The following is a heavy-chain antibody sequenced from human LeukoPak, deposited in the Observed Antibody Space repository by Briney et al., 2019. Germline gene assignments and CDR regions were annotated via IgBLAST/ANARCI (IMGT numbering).Heavy chain of an antibody. D-gene: IGHD2-15*01. CDR2: IYYSGST. CDR1: SGSISSYY. CDR3: ARENCSGGSGIIDY. Sequence: PSETLSLTCTVSSGSISSYYWSWIRQPPGKGLEWIGYIYYSGSTNYNPSLKSRVTISVDTSKNQFSLKLSSVTAADTAVYYCARENCSGGSGIIDYWGQGTLVTVSS. V-gene: IGHV4-59*01. J-gene: IGHJ4*02.